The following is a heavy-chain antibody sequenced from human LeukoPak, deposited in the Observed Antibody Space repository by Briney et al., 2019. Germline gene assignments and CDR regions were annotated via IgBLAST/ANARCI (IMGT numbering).Heavy chain of an antibody. Sequence: SQTLSLTCAISGDTVSNNIATWNWIRQSPSRGLEWLGRTYYRSKWNNDYALSVQSRITTNPDTSKNQFSLQLDSVTPEDTGVYYCARGGIFDSWGQGTLVTVSS. CDR1: GDTVSNNIAT. CDR2: TYYRSKWNN. D-gene: IGHD3-16*01. V-gene: IGHV6-1*01. J-gene: IGHJ4*02. CDR3: ARGGIFDS.